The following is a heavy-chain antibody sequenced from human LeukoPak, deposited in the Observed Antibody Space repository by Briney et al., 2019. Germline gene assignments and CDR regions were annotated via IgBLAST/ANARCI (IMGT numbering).Heavy chain of an antibody. CDR2: INPNSGGT. V-gene: IGHV1-2*02. J-gene: IGHJ4*02. Sequence: APVEVSCKASGYTFTGNYMHWVRQAPGQGLEWMGWINPNSGGTNYAQKFQGRVTMTRDTSISTAYMELSRLRSDDTAVYYCARAANSFLEWSNVDYWGQGTLVTVSS. CDR1: GYTFTGNY. CDR3: ARAANSFLEWSNVDY. D-gene: IGHD3-3*01.